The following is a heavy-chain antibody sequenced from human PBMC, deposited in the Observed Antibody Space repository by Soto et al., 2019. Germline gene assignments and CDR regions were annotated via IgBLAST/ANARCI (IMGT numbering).Heavy chain of an antibody. CDR1: GGTFNSYT. Sequence: QVQLVQSGAEVKKPGSSVKVSCKASGGTFNSYTISWVRQAPGQGLEWMGRIIPILGIANYAQKFQGRVTITADKSTSTAYMELSSLRSEDTAVYYCARDGGVWPGEMRWGQGTLVTVSS. J-gene: IGHJ4*02. D-gene: IGHD3-16*01. CDR3: ARDGGVWPGEMR. V-gene: IGHV1-69*08. CDR2: IIPILGIA.